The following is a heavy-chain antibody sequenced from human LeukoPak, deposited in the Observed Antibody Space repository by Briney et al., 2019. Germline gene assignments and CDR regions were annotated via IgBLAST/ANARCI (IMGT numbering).Heavy chain of an antibody. CDR2: IYTSGST. Sequence: PSETLSLTCTVSGGSISSYYWSWIRQPAGKGLEWIGRIYTSGSTYYNPSLKSRVTMSVDTSKNQFSLKLSSVTAADTAVYYCARSGPISSHYYYYYMDVWGKGTTVTVSS. J-gene: IGHJ6*03. CDR3: ARSGPISSHYYYYYMDV. CDR1: GGSISSYY. V-gene: IGHV4-4*07. D-gene: IGHD6-6*01.